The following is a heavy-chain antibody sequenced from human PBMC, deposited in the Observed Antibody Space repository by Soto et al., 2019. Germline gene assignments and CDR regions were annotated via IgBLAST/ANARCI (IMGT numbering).Heavy chain of an antibody. V-gene: IGHV1-2*02. CDR3: ARNYYDSSDRDYLDY. CDR2: INPITGGT. J-gene: IGHJ4*02. Sequence: QVQLVQSGAEVKRPGASVTVSCKASGYTFTSYYIHWVRQAPGQGLEWMGWINPITGGTNYAPKFQGRVTMTRDTSITTAYMELSRLRSDDTAVYYCARNYYDSSDRDYLDYWSPGTPVTVSS. D-gene: IGHD3-22*01. CDR1: GYTFTSYY.